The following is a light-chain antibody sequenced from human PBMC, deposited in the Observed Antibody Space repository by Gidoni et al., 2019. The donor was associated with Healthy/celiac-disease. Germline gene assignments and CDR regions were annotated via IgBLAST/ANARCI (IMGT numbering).Light chain of an antibody. J-gene: IGKJ2*04. V-gene: IGKV1-39*01. Sequence: DIQMTQSPSSLSASVGDRVTITCRASQSISSYLNWYQHKPGKAPKLLIYAASSLQSGVPSRFSGSGSGTDFTLTISSLQPEDFATYYCQQSYSTLMCSFGQGTKLEIK. CDR3: QQSYSTLMCS. CDR2: AAS. CDR1: QSISSY.